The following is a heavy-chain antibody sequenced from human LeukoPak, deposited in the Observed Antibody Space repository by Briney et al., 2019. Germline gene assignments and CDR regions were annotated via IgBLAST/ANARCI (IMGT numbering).Heavy chain of an antibody. D-gene: IGHD6-6*01. V-gene: IGHV1-69*13. J-gene: IGHJ4*02. Sequence: SVKVSFKASGGTFSSYAISWVRQAPGQGLEWMGGIIPIFGTANYAQKFQGRVTITADESTSTAYMELSSLRSEDTAVYYCASGYSSSSGLYYFDYWGQGTLVTVSS. CDR3: ASGYSSSSGLYYFDY. CDR2: IIPIFGTA. CDR1: GGTFSSYA.